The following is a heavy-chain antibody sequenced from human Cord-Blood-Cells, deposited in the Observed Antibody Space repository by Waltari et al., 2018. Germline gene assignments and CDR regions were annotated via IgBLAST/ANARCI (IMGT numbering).Heavy chain of an antibody. J-gene: IGHJ4*02. CDR2: NVPGDSYT. CDR1: GYGFTSYW. Sequence: EVQLVQSGAAVKKPGESLKISCKGSGYGFTSYWIGWVGQMPGKGLGWMGSNVPGDSYTRYSPSFQGQVTNTADKSISTAYLQWSSLKASDTAMYYCASSRNWNFDYWGQGTLVTVSS. D-gene: IGHD1-1*01. V-gene: IGHV5-51*01. CDR3: ASSRNWNFDY.